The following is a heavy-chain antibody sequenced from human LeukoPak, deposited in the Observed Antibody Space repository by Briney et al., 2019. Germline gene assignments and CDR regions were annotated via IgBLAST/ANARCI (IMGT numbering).Heavy chain of an antibody. D-gene: IGHD2-21*01. CDR1: GFTFSRYE. J-gene: IGHJ6*02. V-gene: IGHV3-48*03. Sequence: GGSLRLSCAASGFTFSRYEMNWVRQAPGKGLQWVSYISSSGSTIYYADSVKGRFTISRDNAKNSLYLQMNSLRAEDTAVYYCARDCEAIDADRALDYYYGMDVWGQGTTVTVSS. CDR2: ISSSGSTI. CDR3: ARDCEAIDADRALDYYYGMDV.